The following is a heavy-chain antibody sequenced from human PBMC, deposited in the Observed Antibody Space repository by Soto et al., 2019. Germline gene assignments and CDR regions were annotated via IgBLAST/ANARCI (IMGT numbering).Heavy chain of an antibody. CDR3: AKDSDRDYFQH. CDR1: GFTFRSSD. V-gene: IGHV3-23*01. Sequence: PGGSLRLSCAGSGFTFRSSDMSWVRQTPEKGLEGVSGFSATDGDPYYADPVKGRFTISRDISGNTLYLQMDSLRVEDTAVYYCAKDSDRDYFQHWGQGTQVTVSS. CDR2: FSATDGDP. J-gene: IGHJ1*01.